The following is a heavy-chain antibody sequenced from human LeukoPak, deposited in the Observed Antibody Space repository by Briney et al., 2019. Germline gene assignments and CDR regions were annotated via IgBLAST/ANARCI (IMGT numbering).Heavy chain of an antibody. CDR1: GFTFSSYA. D-gene: IGHD5-18*01. Sequence: PGGSLGLSCAASGFTFSSYAMSWVRQAPGKGLEWVSAISGSGASTYYADSVKGRFTISRDNSKSTLSLQMNSLRVEDTAIYYCATYRQVLLPFESWGQGTLVTVSS. J-gene: IGHJ4*02. CDR2: ISGSGAST. CDR3: ATYRQVLLPFES. V-gene: IGHV3-23*01.